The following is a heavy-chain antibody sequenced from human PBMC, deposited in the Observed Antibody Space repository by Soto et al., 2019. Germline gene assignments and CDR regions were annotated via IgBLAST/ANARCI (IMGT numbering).Heavy chain of an antibody. J-gene: IGHJ6*02. CDR3: ASLIFAYYYDSSSPMPLRPYGMDV. CDR1: GFTFSSYW. D-gene: IGHD3-22*01. Sequence: PGGSLRLSCAASGFTFSSYWMHWVRQAPGKGLVWVSRINSDGSSTSYADSVKGRFTISRDNAKNTLYLQMNSLRAEDTAVYYCASLIFAYYYDSSSPMPLRPYGMDVWGQGTTVTVSS. CDR2: INSDGSST. V-gene: IGHV3-74*01.